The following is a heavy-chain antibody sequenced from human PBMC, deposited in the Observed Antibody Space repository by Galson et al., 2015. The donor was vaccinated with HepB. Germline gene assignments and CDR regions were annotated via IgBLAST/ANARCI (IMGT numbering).Heavy chain of an antibody. CDR2: ISNDGSKK. Sequence: SLRLSCAASGFTFSNYGIYRVRQAPGKGLEWVALISNDGSKKYYADSVKGRFTISRDNSVNTLYLQMNSLRADDTAVYYCVKTGGLYQLLDYLDYWGQGTLVTVSS. D-gene: IGHD2-2*01. CDR1: GFTFSNYG. CDR3: VKTGGLYQLLDYLDY. V-gene: IGHV3-30*18. J-gene: IGHJ4*02.